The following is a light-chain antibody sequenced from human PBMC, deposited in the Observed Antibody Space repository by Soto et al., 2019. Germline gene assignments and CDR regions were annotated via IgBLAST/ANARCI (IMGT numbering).Light chain of an antibody. CDR3: ASWDSSLSALV. J-gene: IGLJ1*01. V-gene: IGLV1-47*01. Sequence: QSVLTQPPSVSGAPGQRLTISCSGSSSNIRRNYVSWYQQFPGTAPRLLISINNQRPSGVPDRFSGSKSGTSASLGISGLRSEDEADYYCASWDSSLSALVFGTGTKVTVL. CDR1: SSNIRRNY. CDR2: INN.